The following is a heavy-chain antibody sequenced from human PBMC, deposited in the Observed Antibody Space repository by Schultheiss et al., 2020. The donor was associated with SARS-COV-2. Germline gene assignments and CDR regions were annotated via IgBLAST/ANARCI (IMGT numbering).Heavy chain of an antibody. D-gene: IGHD3-3*02. V-gene: IGHV3-20*04. CDR3: ARALALGVRYFDL. Sequence: GESLKISCAASGFTFDDYGMSWVRQAPGKGLEWVSGINWNGGSTGYADSVKGRFTISRDNAKNSLYLQMNSLRAEDTALYYCARALALGVRYFDLWGRGTLVTVSS. J-gene: IGHJ2*01. CDR1: GFTFDDYG. CDR2: INWNGGST.